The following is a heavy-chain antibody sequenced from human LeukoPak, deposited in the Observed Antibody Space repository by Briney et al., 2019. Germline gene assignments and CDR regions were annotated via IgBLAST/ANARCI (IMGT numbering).Heavy chain of an antibody. CDR3: ANGGVLTGYAPYNWFDP. D-gene: IGHD3-9*01. CDR2: ISGSGGST. CDR1: GFTFSSYA. J-gene: IGHJ5*02. V-gene: IGHV3-23*01. Sequence: SGGSLRLSCAASGFTFSSYAMSWVRQAPGKGLEWVSAISGSGGSTYYADSVKGRFTISRDNSKNTLYLQMNSLRAEDTAVYYCANGGVLTGYAPYNWFDPWGQGTLVTVSS.